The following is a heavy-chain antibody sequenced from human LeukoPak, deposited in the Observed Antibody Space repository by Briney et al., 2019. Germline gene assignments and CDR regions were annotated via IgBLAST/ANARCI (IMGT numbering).Heavy chain of an antibody. CDR1: GYTFTGYY. CDR3: ARAPSGVTTARFDY. Sequence: ASVKVSCKASGYTFTGYYMHWVRQAPGQGLEWMGWINPNSGGTNYAQKFQGRVTMTRDTSISTAYMELSRLRSDDTAVYYCARAPSGVTTARFDYWGQGTLVTVSS. CDR2: INPNSGGT. V-gene: IGHV1-2*02. D-gene: IGHD4-17*01. J-gene: IGHJ4*02.